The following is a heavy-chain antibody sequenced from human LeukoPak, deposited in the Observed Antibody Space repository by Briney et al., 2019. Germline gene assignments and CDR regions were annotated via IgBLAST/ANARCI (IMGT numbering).Heavy chain of an antibody. V-gene: IGHV3-21*04. CDR3: ARDLDNYSGSGSYYNGDPLFQH. CDR1: GFTVSSNY. J-gene: IGHJ1*01. CDR2: ISSSTTYI. Sequence: GGSLRLSCAASGFTVSSNYMSWVRQAPGKGLEWVSSISSSTTYIYYADSVKGRFTISRDNAKNSLYLQMNSLRSDDTAVYYCARDLDNYSGSGSYYNGDPLFQHWGQGTLVTVSS. D-gene: IGHD3-10*01.